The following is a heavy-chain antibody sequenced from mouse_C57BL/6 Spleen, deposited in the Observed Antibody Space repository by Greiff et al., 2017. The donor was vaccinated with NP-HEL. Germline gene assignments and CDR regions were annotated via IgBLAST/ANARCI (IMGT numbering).Heavy chain of an antibody. J-gene: IGHJ2*01. V-gene: IGHV1-69*01. D-gene: IGHD1-1*01. CDR1: GYTFTSYW. CDR2: IDPSDSYT. Sequence: QVQLQQPGAELVMPGASVKLSCKASGYTFTSYWMHWVKQRPGQGLEWIGEIDPSDSYTNYNQKFKGKSTLTVDKSSSTAYMQLSSLTSEDSAVYYCARSQFITPFDYWGQGTTLTVSS. CDR3: ARSQFITPFDY.